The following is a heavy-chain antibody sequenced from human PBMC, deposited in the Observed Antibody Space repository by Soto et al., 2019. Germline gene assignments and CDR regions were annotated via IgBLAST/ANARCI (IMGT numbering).Heavy chain of an antibody. CDR1: GFSFSSYW. J-gene: IGHJ3*01. D-gene: IGHD3-9*01. V-gene: IGHV3-74*01. CDR3: ARSPGGYYIY. CDR2: INTDGSST. Sequence: GGSLRLSCADSGFSFSSYWMHWVRQGPGKGLVWVARINTDGSSTNYADSVKGRFTISRDNAKNTLYLQMNSLRAEDTAVYYCARSPGGYYIYWGQGTMVTVSS.